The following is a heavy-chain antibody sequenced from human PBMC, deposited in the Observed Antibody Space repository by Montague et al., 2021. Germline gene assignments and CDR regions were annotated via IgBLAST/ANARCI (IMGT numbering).Heavy chain of an antibody. J-gene: IGHJ4*02. CDR3: ARGEGVVPAARFDF. D-gene: IGHD3-16*01. CDR1: GGSISTYH. V-gene: IGHV4-4*09. CDR2: FAQSVASGASGST. Sequence: SETLSLTCAVSGGSISTYHWTWIRQSPGKGLEYIGYFAQSVASGASGSTNYHPSLRGRVTVSVDSSKNQVSLKMTSVTATDTGVYYCARGEGVVPAARFDFWGRGTLVTVSS.